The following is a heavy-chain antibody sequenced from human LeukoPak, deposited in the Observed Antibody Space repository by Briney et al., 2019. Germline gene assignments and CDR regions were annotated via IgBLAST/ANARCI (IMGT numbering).Heavy chain of an antibody. J-gene: IGHJ4*02. Sequence: GGSLRLSCTGSGFTVSSNSWSWVRQAPGKGLEWVSFIYSGGNTHYSDPGKGRFTISRDNSKNPLYLQMHSLRAEDTAIYYCATYRQVLLPFESWGQATLVTVSS. CDR3: ATYRQVLLPFES. CDR1: GFTVSSNS. V-gene: IGHV3-53*01. D-gene: IGHD2-8*02. CDR2: IYSGGNT.